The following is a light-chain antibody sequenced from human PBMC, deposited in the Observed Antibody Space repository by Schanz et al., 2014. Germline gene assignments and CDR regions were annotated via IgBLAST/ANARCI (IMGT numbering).Light chain of an antibody. CDR3: AAWDDDLL. Sequence: QSVLTQPPSVSGTLGQRVTISCSGSSSNVGSNYVYWYQQVPGTAPKLLIYRNDERPSGVPDRFSGSKSDTSASLAISDLRSEDEADYYCAAWDDDLLFGGGTKLTVL. CDR2: RND. V-gene: IGLV1-47*01. J-gene: IGLJ2*01. CDR1: SSNVGSNY.